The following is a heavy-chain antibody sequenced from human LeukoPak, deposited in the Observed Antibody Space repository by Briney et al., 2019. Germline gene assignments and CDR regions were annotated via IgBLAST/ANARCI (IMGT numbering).Heavy chain of an antibody. V-gene: IGHV1-69*13. D-gene: IGHD6-19*01. CDR3: ARTLPSSGWYGDYYYYYYMDV. J-gene: IGHJ6*03. Sequence: GASVKVSCKASGGTFSSYAISWVRQAPGQGLEWMGGIIPIFGTANYAQKFQGRVTITADESTSTAYMELSSLRSEDTAVYYCARTLPSSGWYGDYYYYYYMDVWGKGTTVTISS. CDR2: IIPIFGTA. CDR1: GGTFSSYA.